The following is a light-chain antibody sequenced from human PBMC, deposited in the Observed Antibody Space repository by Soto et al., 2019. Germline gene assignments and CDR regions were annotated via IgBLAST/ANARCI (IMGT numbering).Light chain of an antibody. CDR2: WAS. CDR1: QSVLYSYNNKNY. V-gene: IGKV4-1*01. J-gene: IGKJ1*01. CDR3: QQYFSTWT. Sequence: DIVMTQSPDSLAVSLGERATINCKSSQSVLYSYNNKNYLAWFQQKPGKSPKLLIYWASTRESGVPDRFSGSGSGTDFTLTISSLQAEDATVYYCQQYFSTWTFGQGTKVEIK.